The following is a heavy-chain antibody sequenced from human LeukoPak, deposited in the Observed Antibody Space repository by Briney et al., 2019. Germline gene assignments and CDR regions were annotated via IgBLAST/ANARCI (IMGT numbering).Heavy chain of an antibody. CDR2: ILYDDK. Sequence: GGSLRLSCVASGFSYSDYAMNWVRQAPGRGLEWVALILYDDKYYADSVKGRFTISRDNSKNTLYLQMYSLRAEDTAVYYCARYCSGGCYSGLDYWGQGTLVTVPS. CDR3: ARYCSGGCYSGLDY. D-gene: IGHD2-15*01. V-gene: IGHV3-33*01. CDR1: GFSYSDYA. J-gene: IGHJ4*02.